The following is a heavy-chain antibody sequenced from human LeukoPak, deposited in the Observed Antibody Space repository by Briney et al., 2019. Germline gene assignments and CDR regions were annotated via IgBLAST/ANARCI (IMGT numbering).Heavy chain of an antibody. CDR3: ARDLPPRDPNCGGDCQTYRDYGMDV. D-gene: IGHD2-21*02. CDR2: ISSSSSTI. V-gene: IGHV3-48*04. Sequence: PGGSLRLSCAASGFTFSSYSMNWVRQAPGKGLEWVSYISSSSSTIYYADSVKGRFTISRDNAKNSLYLQMNSLRAEDTAVYYCARDLPPRDPNCGGDCQTYRDYGMDVWGQGTTVTVSS. J-gene: IGHJ6*02. CDR1: GFTFSSYS.